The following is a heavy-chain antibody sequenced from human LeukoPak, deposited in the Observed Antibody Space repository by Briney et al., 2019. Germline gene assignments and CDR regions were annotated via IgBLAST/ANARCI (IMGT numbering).Heavy chain of an antibody. J-gene: IGHJ6*03. CDR2: ISYDGSNK. Sequence: PGGSLRLSCAASGFTFSSYAMHWVRQAPGKGLEWVAVISYDGSNKYYADSVKGRFTISRDNSKNTLYLQMNSLRAEDTAVYYCARPRNDFWSGHYYYMDVWGKGTTVTVSS. CDR3: ARPRNDFWSGHYYYMDV. CDR1: GFTFSSYA. V-gene: IGHV3-30-3*01. D-gene: IGHD3-3*01.